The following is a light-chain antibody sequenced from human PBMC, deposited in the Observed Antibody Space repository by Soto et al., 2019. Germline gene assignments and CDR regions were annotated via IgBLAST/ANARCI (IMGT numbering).Light chain of an antibody. CDR3: QQYDSYPLT. Sequence: DTQMTQSPSTLSASVADRVTITCRASQSISSWLAWYQQKPGKAPKLLIYKASTLQSGVPSSFSGRGSGTEFTLTISSLQPDDFATYYCQQYDSYPLTFGGGTKVEIK. CDR2: KAS. V-gene: IGKV1-5*03. J-gene: IGKJ4*01. CDR1: QSISSW.